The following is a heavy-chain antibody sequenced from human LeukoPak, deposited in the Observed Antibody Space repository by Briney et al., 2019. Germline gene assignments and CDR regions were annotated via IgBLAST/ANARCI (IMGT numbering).Heavy chain of an antibody. V-gene: IGHV4-4*02. J-gene: IGHJ4*02. Sequence: PSGTLSLTCVVPGGSITQTNYWTWFRQPPGRGLEWIGEFNLQGGTNYNPSLLRRVAISVDTSANHVSLQMTSVTAADTAVYYCAREGGSYRPLDYSGQGTLVTVSS. D-gene: IGHD3-16*02. CDR2: FNLQGGT. CDR1: GGSITQTNY. CDR3: AREGGSYRPLDY.